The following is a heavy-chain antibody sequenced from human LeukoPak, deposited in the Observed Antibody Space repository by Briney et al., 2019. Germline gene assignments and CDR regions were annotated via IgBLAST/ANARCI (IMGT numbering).Heavy chain of an antibody. CDR1: GFTFSTYT. V-gene: IGHV3-23*01. Sequence: GGSLRLSCAASGFTFSTYTMYWVRHPPGKRLEWVSIIGSSGGGIHYADSVKGRFTISRDNSKNALYLQMNSLRVEDTAVYYCAIDPNWGTHSWGQGVLVTVST. J-gene: IGHJ4*02. CDR2: IGSSGGGI. CDR3: AIDPNWGTHS. D-gene: IGHD7-27*01.